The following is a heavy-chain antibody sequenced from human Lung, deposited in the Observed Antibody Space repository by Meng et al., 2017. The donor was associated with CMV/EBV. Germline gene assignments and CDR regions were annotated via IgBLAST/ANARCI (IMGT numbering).Heavy chain of an antibody. Sequence: SYAMHWVRQAPGKGLEWVAFISYDGSNTYYADSVKGRFTISRDHSKNTLYLQMNSLRAEDTAVYYCARDHLSTIFGVVIIRKYFDYWGQGTLVTVSS. V-gene: IGHV3-30*04. J-gene: IGHJ4*02. D-gene: IGHD3-3*01. CDR2: ISYDGSNT. CDR3: ARDHLSTIFGVVIIRKYFDY. CDR1: SYA.